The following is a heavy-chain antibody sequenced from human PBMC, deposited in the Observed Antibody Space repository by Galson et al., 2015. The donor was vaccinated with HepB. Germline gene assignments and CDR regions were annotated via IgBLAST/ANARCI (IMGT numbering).Heavy chain of an antibody. CDR1: GYTFTSYG. D-gene: IGHD3-9*01. CDR3: ARDASTLTGYYIGYYYYYMDV. Sequence: SVKVSCKASGYTFTSYGISWVRQAPGQGLEWMGWISAYNGNTNYAQKLQGRVTMTTDTSTSTAYMELSSLRSDDTAVYYCARDASTLTGYYIGYYYYYMDVWGKGTTVTVSS. CDR2: ISAYNGNT. V-gene: IGHV1-18*01. J-gene: IGHJ6*03.